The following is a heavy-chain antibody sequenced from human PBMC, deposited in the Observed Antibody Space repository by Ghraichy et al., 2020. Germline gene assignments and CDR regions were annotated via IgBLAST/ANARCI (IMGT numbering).Heavy chain of an antibody. CDR3: ARGLHFQNAFDI. CDR1: GGSISSYY. D-gene: IGHD5-18*01. CDR2: IYTSGST. V-gene: IGHV4-4*07. J-gene: IGHJ3*02. Sequence: SQTLSLTCTVSGGSISSYYWSWIRQPAGKGLEWIGRIYTSGSTNYNPSLKSRVTMSVDTSKNQFSLKLSSVTAADTAVYYCARGLHFQNAFDIWGQGTMVTVSS.